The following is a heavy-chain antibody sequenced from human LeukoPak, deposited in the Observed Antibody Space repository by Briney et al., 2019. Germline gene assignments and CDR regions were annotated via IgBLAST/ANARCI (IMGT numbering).Heavy chain of an antibody. D-gene: IGHD5-18*01. V-gene: IGHV3-13*01. CDR3: ARGDVDTAMAYPRDYYYGMDV. Sequence: PGGSLRLSCAASGFTFSSYDMHWVRQATGKGLEWVSAIGTAGDTYYPGSVKGRFTISRENAKNSLYLQMNSLRAGDTAVYYCARGDVDTAMAYPRDYYYGMDVWGQGTTVTASS. CDR1: GFTFSSYD. J-gene: IGHJ6*02. CDR2: IGTAGDT.